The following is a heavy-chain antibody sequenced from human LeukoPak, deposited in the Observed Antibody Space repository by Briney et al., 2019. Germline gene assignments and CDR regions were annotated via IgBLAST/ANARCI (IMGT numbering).Heavy chain of an antibody. D-gene: IGHD3-22*01. CDR3: ASGSSYDSSGRGFDY. J-gene: IGHJ4*02. CDR2: INPKSGVT. CDR1: GYPFIGYY. Sequence: ASVKVSCKASGYPFIGYYLHWVRQAPGQGPEWMGWINPKSGVTEYTPKLQGRVTMTRDTSISTAYSDLSSLRSDDTAIYYCASGSSYDSSGRGFDYWGQGTLVTVSS. V-gene: IGHV1-2*02.